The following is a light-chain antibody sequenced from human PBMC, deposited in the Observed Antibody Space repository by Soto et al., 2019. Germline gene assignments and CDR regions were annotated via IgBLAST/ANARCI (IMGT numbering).Light chain of an antibody. V-gene: IGKV3-20*01. CDR1: QSVSSSY. J-gene: IGKJ1*01. Sequence: EIVLTQSPGTLSLSPGERATLSCRASQSVSSSYLAWYQQKPGQAPRLLIYGASSRATGIPDRFSGSGSGTDFTLTISRPEPEDFAVYYCQQYGSSRKFGQGTKVDIK. CDR3: QQYGSSRK. CDR2: GAS.